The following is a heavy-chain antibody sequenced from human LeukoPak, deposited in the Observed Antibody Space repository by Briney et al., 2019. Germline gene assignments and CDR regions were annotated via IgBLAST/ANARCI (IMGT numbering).Heavy chain of an antibody. CDR1: GFTFDDYA. J-gene: IGHJ4*02. V-gene: IGHV3-9*01. CDR3: ARPYSNYGQYYFDY. D-gene: IGHD4-11*01. CDR2: ISWNSGSI. Sequence: QLGGSLRLSCAASGFTFDDYAMHWVRQAPGKGLEWVSGISWNSGSIGYADSVKGRFTISRDNAKNSLYLQMNGLRAEDTALYHCARPYSNYGQYYFDYWGQGTLVTVSS.